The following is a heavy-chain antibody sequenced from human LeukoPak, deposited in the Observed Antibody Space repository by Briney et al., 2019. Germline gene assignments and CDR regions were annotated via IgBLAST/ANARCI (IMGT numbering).Heavy chain of an antibody. CDR1: GFTFSSYA. CDR2: ISGSGGST. V-gene: IGHV3-23*01. J-gene: IGHJ4*02. CDR3: AKGTQGYSYGPRSYFDY. Sequence: GGSLRLSCAASGFTFSSYAVSWVRQAPGKGLEWVSAISGSGGSTYYADSVKGRFTISRDNSKNTLYLQMNSLTAEDTAVYYCAKGTQGYSYGPRSYFDYWGQGTLVTVSS. D-gene: IGHD5-18*01.